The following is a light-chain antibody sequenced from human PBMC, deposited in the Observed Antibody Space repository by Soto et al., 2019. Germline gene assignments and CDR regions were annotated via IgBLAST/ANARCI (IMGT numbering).Light chain of an antibody. CDR1: QSVNNNY. CDR3: QQYATSLIT. CDR2: GAS. V-gene: IGKV3-20*01. Sequence: EIGVSQSPGTLCLYPKERATLSCRASQSVNNNYLAWHQQKPGQAPRLLILGASSRATGIPGRFSGSGSGTDFTLTISRVEPEDFAVYYCQQYATSLITFGPGTRLEIK. J-gene: IGKJ5*01.